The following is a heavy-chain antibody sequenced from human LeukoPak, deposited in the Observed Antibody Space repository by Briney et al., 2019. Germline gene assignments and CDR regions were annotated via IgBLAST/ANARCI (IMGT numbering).Heavy chain of an antibody. CDR1: GFTFSNFG. CDR2: TSSDGNIK. J-gene: IGHJ4*02. Sequence: GGSLRLSCAASGFTFSNFGMNWVRQAPGKGLEWVAVTSSDGNIKYYADSVKGRFTISRDNSKNTLYLQMNSLRGEDTGVYYCARDPVPATARHFDYWGQGTLVTVSS. CDR3: ARDPVPATARHFDY. D-gene: IGHD1-1*01. V-gene: IGHV3-30*03.